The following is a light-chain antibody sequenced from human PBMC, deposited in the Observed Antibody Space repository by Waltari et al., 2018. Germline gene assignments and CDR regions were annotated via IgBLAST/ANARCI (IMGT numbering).Light chain of an antibody. CDR3: QQSYITPQT. CDR1: QTISSF. CDR2: AAS. Sequence: DIHMTQSPSSLSASVGDRVVITCRASQTISSFLNWYQHKAGQAPKLLIYAASSLQSGVPSRFSGSRSGTDFTLTISSLQPEDFATYYCQQSYITPQTFGQGTKVEIK. V-gene: IGKV1-39*01. J-gene: IGKJ1*01.